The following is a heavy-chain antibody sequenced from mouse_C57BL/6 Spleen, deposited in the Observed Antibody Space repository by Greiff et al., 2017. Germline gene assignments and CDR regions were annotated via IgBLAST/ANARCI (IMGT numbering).Heavy chain of an antibody. J-gene: IGHJ4*01. Sequence: QVQLQQSGAELARPGASVKLSCKASGYTFTSYGISWVQQRPGQGLEWIGEIYPRSGNTYYNEKFKGKATLTADKSSSTAYMELRSLTSEGSAVYCCARDYGNYDYYAMDYWGQGTSVTVSS. CDR2: IYPRSGNT. CDR3: ARDYGNYDYYAMDY. CDR1: GYTFTSYG. D-gene: IGHD2-1*01. V-gene: IGHV1-81*01.